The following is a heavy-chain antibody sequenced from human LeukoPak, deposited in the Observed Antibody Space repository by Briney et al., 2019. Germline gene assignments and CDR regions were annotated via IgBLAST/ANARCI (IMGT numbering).Heavy chain of an antibody. J-gene: IGHJ5*02. V-gene: IGHV1-46*01. CDR3: ASLFSSGPLGGP. CDR2: INPSGGST. Sequence: ASVKVSCKASGYTFTSYGISWVRQAPGQGLEWMGIINPSGGSTSYAQKFQGRVTMTRDTSTSTVYMELSSLRSEDTAVYYCASLFSSGPLGGPWGQGALVTVSS. D-gene: IGHD3-22*01. CDR1: GYTFTSYG.